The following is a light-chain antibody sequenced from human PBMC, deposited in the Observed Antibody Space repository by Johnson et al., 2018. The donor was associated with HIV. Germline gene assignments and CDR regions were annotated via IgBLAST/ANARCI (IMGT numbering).Light chain of an antibody. CDR1: SSNIGNNY. J-gene: IGLJ1*01. Sequence: QSVLTQPPSVSAAPGQKVTISCSGSSSNIGNNYVSWYQQLPGTAPKLLIYDNNKRPSGIPDRFYGSKSGTSATLGLTGLQTGDEADYYCGTWDSSLSAYVFGTGTKVTVL. CDR3: GTWDSSLSAYV. CDR2: DNN. V-gene: IGLV1-51*01.